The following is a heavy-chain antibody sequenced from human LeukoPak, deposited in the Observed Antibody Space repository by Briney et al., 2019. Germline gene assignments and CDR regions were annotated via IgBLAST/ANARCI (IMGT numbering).Heavy chain of an antibody. J-gene: IGHJ4*02. CDR2: IGGSGGST. V-gene: IGHV3-23*01. D-gene: IGHD6-19*01. CDR3: AKDGPGNGWPDLDY. CDR1: GFPLRTYA. Sequence: PGGSLRLSCVASGFPLRTYAMSWVRQAPGKGLEWVSSIGGSGGSTYSADSVKGRFTISRDTSKSTLFLQMNNLRAEDTAVYYCAKDGPGNGWPDLDYWGQGTLVTVSS.